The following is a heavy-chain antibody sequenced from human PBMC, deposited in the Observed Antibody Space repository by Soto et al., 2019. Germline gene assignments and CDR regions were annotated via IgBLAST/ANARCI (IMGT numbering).Heavy chain of an antibody. Sequence: QVQLVQSGAEVKKPGASVKVPCKASGYNFTDYALHWVRQAPGQGLEWMGWMNPDNSNTKYSQKFQGRVTISSDTSANTAYMELRSLTSEDTAVYYCAVVFYYYGSGSDSWGQGTLVIASS. CDR3: AVVFYYYGSGSDS. V-gene: IGHV1-3*01. J-gene: IGHJ5*02. D-gene: IGHD3-10*01. CDR1: GYNFTDYA. CDR2: MNPDNSNT.